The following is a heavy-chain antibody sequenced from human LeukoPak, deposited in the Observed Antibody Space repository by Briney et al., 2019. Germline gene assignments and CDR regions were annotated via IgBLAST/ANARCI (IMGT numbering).Heavy chain of an antibody. CDR3: SREAWRGFYF. D-gene: IGHD3-3*01. Sequence: PGXSLRLSCAASGFTFSSYWMSWVRQAPGKGLEWVANIKQDGSEKYYVDSVKGRFTISRDNAKNSLYLQMNSLRAEGPAFYFCSREAWRGFYFLGPGTLVPVS. V-gene: IGHV3-7*01. J-gene: IGHJ4*02. CDR2: IKQDGSEK. CDR1: GFTFSSYW.